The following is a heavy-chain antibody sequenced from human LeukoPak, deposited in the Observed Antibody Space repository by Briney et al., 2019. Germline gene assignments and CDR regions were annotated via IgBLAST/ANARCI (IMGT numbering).Heavy chain of an antibody. Sequence: GGSLRLSCAASGFILSQYSMNWVRQAPGKGLEWVSHIRSSSETFYADSVKGRFTISRDNARNSLYLQMNNLRAEDTAVYYCAKRTDTSGNRGGALDIWGQGTMVAVSS. CDR2: IRSSSET. CDR1: GFILSQYS. J-gene: IGHJ3*02. CDR3: AKRTDTSGNRGGALDI. D-gene: IGHD3-22*01. V-gene: IGHV3-48*01.